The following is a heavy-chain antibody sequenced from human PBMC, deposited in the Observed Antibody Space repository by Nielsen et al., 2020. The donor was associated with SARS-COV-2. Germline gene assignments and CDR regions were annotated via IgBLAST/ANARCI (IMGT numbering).Heavy chain of an antibody. J-gene: IGHJ4*02. D-gene: IGHD3-10*01. CDR1: GGSISSNSYY. V-gene: IGHV4-39*07. CDR3: AVRMVRGVIG. CDR2: IYYSGST. Sequence: GSLRLSCTVSGGSISSNSYYWGWIRQPPGKGLEWIGSIYYSGSTYYNPSLKSRVTISVDTSKNQFSLKLSSVTAADTAVYYCAVRMVRGVIGWGQGTLVTVSS.